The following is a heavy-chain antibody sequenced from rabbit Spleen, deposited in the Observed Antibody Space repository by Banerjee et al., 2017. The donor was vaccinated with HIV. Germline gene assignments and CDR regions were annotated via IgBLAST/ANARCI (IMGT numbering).Heavy chain of an antibody. V-gene: IGHV1S43*01. CDR1: GIDFSSNYV. CDR2: IYTSSGTT. J-gene: IGHJ4*01. D-gene: IGHD8-1*01. CDR3: ARDVDTIYFRFSL. Sequence: QQQLEESGGGLVKPGGTLTLTCKASGIDFSSNYVMCWVRQAPGKGPEWIACIYTSSGTTSYASWVNGRFTISRSTSLNTVTLQMTSLTAADTATYFCARDVDTIYFRFSLWGPGTLVTVS.